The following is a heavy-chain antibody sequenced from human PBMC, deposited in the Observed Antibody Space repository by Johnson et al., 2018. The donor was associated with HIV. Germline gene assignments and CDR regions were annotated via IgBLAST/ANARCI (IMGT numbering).Heavy chain of an antibody. CDR1: GFIFRDYY. D-gene: IGHD3-9*01. CDR2: ISSSGKSA. CDR3: AREEGSDILTRGDSFDI. Sequence: QVQLVESGGGLIKPGGSLRLSCAVSGFIFRDYYMSWIRQAPGKGLEWVSYISSSGKSANYADSVKGRFTISRDNAKNSLSLQMNSLGAEDTAIYYCAREEGSDILTRGDSFDIWGRGTMVAVSS. V-gene: IGHV3-11*04. J-gene: IGHJ3*02.